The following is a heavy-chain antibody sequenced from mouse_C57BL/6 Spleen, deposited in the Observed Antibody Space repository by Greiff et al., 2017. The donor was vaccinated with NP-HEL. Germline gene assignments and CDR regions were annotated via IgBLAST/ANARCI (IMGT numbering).Heavy chain of an antibody. D-gene: IGHD2-1*01. J-gene: IGHJ4*01. Sequence: QVQLLQSGAELVKPGASVKLSCTASGYTFTDYYINWVQQRPGQGLEWIGKIGPGSGRTYYNEKFKGKATLTADKSSSTAYMQLSSLTSEGSAVYFCARGSWYPAMDYWGQGTSVTVSS. V-gene: IGHV1-77*01. CDR2: IGPGSGRT. CDR1: GYTFTDYY. CDR3: ARGSWYPAMDY.